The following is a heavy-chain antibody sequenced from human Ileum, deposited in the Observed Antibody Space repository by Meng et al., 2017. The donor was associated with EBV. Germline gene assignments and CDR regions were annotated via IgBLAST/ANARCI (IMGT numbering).Heavy chain of an antibody. CDR2: INPNSGGA. Sequence: QVQLVQSGAEVKKPGASVKVSCXASAYTVAGYYMHWVRQAPGQGLEWMGRINPNSGGANYAQKFQGRVTMTRDTSISTAYMELSRLRSDDTAVYYCAREGLVGDLRYFDLWGRGTLVTVSS. CDR1: AYTVAGYY. V-gene: IGHV1-2*06. CDR3: AREGLVGDLRYFDL. J-gene: IGHJ2*01. D-gene: IGHD3-16*01.